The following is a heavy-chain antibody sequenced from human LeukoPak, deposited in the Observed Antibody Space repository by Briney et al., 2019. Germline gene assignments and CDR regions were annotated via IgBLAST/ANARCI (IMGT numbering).Heavy chain of an antibody. V-gene: IGHV3-48*03. CDR3: ARVEVAPWFFAL. D-gene: IGHD5-24*01. CDR1: GFTFSSYE. J-gene: IGHJ2*01. Sequence: GGSLRLSCAASGFTFSSYEMNWVRQAPGKGLEWVSYISSSGSTIDYADSVKGRFTISRDNAKNSLYLQMNSLRAEDTAVYYCARVEVAPWFFALWGRGTLVTVSS. CDR2: ISSSGSTI.